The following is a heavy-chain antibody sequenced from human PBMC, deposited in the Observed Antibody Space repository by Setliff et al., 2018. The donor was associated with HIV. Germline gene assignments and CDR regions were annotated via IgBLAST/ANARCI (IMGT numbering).Heavy chain of an antibody. D-gene: IGHD2-21*02. Sequence: SETLSLTCTVSGGSISSGGYSWSWIRQRPGKGLEYTGSFQYSGDTYYNPSLKSRVTISVDTSKNQFSLKLSSVTAADTAVYYCARDEEVVVTAIRDYYYYYMDVWGKGTTVTVSS. V-gene: IGHV4-31*03. J-gene: IGHJ6*03. CDR3: ARDEEVVVTAIRDYYYYYMDV. CDR1: GGSISSGGYS. CDR2: FQYSGDT.